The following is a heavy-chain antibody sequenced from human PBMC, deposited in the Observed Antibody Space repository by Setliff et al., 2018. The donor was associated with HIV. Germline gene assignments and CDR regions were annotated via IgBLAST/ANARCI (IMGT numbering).Heavy chain of an antibody. Sequence: GASLKISCAASGFTFSYHAMTWVRQAPGKGREWVSSISGSGDSTYYAASVTGRFIISRDNSKDILSLQMNSVRAEDTGLYFCAKDYTATFWEYNWFDLWGQGILVTVAS. D-gene: IGHD3-3*01. CDR3: AKDYTATFWEYNWFDL. V-gene: IGHV3-23*01. CDR1: GFTFSYHA. J-gene: IGHJ5*02. CDR2: ISGSGDST.